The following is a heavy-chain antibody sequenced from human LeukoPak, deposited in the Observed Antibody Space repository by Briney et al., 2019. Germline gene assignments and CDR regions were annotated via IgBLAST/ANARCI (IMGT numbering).Heavy chain of an antibody. V-gene: IGHV4-34*01. J-gene: IGHJ4*02. CDR3: ATKTTLFIAEYYFDY. CDR2: INHSGST. Sequence: SETLSLTCAVYGGSFSGYYWSWIRQPPGKGLEWIGEINHSGSTNYNPSLKSRVTISVDTSKNQFSLKLSSVTAADTAVYYCATKTTLFIAEYYFDYWGQGTLVTVSS. CDR1: GGSFSGYY. D-gene: IGHD6-13*01.